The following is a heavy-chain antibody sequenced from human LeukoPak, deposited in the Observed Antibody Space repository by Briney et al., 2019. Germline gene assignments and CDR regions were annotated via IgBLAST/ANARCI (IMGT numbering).Heavy chain of an antibody. CDR3: ARTYYYGSGSYYSPFDY. Sequence: GGSLRLSCAASGFTFDDYAMHWVRKAPGKGLEWVSLISGDGGSTYYADSVKGRFTISRANSKNSLYLQMNSLRTEDTALYYCARTYYYGSGSYYSPFDYWGQGTLVTVSS. D-gene: IGHD3-10*01. V-gene: IGHV3-43*02. CDR2: ISGDGGST. CDR1: GFTFDDYA. J-gene: IGHJ4*02.